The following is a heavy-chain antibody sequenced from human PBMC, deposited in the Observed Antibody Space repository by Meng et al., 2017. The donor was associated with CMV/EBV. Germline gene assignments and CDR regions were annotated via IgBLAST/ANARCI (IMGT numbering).Heavy chain of an antibody. CDR3: AKGRGDSDYDFEY. D-gene: IGHD5-12*01. V-gene: IGHV3-23*01. Sequence: GESLKISCAASGFTFSNFAMNWVRQAPGKGLEWVSSISGSGVSTNYADSVKGWFTVSRDNSKNTLYLQTNSLRAEDTAVYYCAKGRGDSDYDFEYWGRGTLVTVSS. J-gene: IGHJ4*02. CDR1: GFTFSNFA. CDR2: ISGSGVST.